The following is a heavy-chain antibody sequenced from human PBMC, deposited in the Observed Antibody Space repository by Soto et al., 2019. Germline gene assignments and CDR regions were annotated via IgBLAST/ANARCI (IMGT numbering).Heavy chain of an antibody. CDR3: ARDYYDSSGSALFDY. CDR2: ISYDGSNK. Sequence: QVQLVESGGGVVQPGRSLRLSCAASGFTFSSYAMHWVRQAPGKGLEWVAVISYDGSNKYYADSVKGRFTISRDNSKNTLHLQMNSLRAEDTAVYYCARDYYDSSGSALFDYWGQGTLVTVSS. V-gene: IGHV3-30-3*01. CDR1: GFTFSSYA. D-gene: IGHD3-22*01. J-gene: IGHJ4*02.